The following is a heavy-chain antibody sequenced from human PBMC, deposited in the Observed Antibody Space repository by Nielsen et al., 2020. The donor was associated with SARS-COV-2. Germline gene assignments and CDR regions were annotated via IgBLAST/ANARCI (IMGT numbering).Heavy chain of an antibody. D-gene: IGHD3-10*01. V-gene: IGHV1-3*01. CDR2: INAGNGNT. CDR3: ARGSEYYYGSGSYYVY. CDR1: GYTFTSYA. Sequence: ASVKVSCKASGYTFTSYAMHWVRQAPGQRLEWMGWINAGNGNTKYSQKFQGRVTITRDTSASTAYMELSSLRSEDTAVYYCARGSEYYYGSGSYYVYWGQGTLVTVSS. J-gene: IGHJ4*02.